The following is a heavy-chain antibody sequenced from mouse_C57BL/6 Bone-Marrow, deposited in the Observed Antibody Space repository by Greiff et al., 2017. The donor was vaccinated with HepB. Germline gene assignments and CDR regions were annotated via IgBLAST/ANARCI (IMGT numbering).Heavy chain of an antibody. CDR3: ARKTENWYFDV. V-gene: IGHV1-81*01. Sequence: VQLQESGAELARPGASVKLSCKASGYTLTSYGISWVKQRTGQGLEWIGEIYPRSGNTYYNEKFKGKATLTADKSSSTAYMELRRLTSEDSAVYFCARKTENWYFDVWGTGTTVTVSS. CDR2: IYPRSGNT. J-gene: IGHJ1*03. CDR1: GYTLTSYG.